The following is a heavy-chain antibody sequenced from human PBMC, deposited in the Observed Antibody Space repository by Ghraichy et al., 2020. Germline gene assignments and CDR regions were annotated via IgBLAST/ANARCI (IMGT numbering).Heavy chain of an antibody. CDR1: GFSLSATGVG. V-gene: IGHV2-5*01. Sequence: TLTLTCTFSGFSLSATGVGVGWIRQPPGKALEWLALIFYNDEERYKPSLNSRLNIAKDTSKNYVVLTMTNMDPVDTATYYCAHEGYGSDNWFDAWGQGILVTVSS. J-gene: IGHJ5*02. CDR2: IFYNDEE. CDR3: AHEGYGSDNWFDA. D-gene: IGHD2-8*02.